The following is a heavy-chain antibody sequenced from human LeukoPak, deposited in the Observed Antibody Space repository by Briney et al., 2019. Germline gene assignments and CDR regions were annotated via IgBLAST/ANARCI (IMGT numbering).Heavy chain of an antibody. V-gene: IGHV3-23*01. D-gene: IGHD4-17*01. J-gene: IGHJ4*02. CDR1: GFTVSSFE. CDR3: AKDYGPLSSY. CDR2: ISGSGGST. Sequence: GGSLRLSCEASGFTVSSFEINWVRQAPGKGLEWVSAISGSGGSTYYADSVKGRFTISRDNSKNTLYLQMNSLRAEDTAVYYCAKDYGPLSSYWGQGILVTVSS.